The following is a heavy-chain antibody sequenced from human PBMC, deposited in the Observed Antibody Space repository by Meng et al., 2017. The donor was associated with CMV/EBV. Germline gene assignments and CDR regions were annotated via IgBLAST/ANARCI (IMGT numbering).Heavy chain of an antibody. V-gene: IGHV4-31*03. CDR1: GGSMGSTGYY. J-gene: IGHJ4*02. CDR3: ARDVY. Sequence: QSLSLTCTVSGGSMGSTGYYWGWIRQHPGKVLEWIGYIYYSGSTYYNPSLKSRVTISVDTSKNQFSLKLSSVTAADTAVYYCARDVYWGQGTLVTVSS. CDR2: IYYSGST.